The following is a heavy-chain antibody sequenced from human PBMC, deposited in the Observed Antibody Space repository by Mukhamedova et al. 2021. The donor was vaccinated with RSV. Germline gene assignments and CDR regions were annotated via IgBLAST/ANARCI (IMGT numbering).Heavy chain of an antibody. V-gene: IGHV3-30*02. J-gene: IGHJ4*02. Sequence: GSNKYYADSVKGRFTISRDNSKNTLYLQMNSLRAEDTAVYYCSKTPADYYDSSGYLNYWGQGTLVTVSS. CDR3: SKTPADYYDSSGYLNY. D-gene: IGHD3-22*01. CDR2: GSNK.